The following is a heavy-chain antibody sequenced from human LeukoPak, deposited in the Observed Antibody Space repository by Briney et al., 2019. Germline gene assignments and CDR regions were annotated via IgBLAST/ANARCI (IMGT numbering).Heavy chain of an antibody. Sequence: PSETLSLTCTVSGGSISSGTYYWGWIRQPPGKGLEWIGSIYYRRSTYYNPSLKSRVTISIDTSKNQFSLKLTSVTAADTAVYYCARGFADSSGYLLSYFDYWGQGTLVTVSS. CDR1: GGSISSGTYY. V-gene: IGHV4-39*07. D-gene: IGHD3-22*01. J-gene: IGHJ4*02. CDR2: IYYRRST. CDR3: ARGFADSSGYLLSYFDY.